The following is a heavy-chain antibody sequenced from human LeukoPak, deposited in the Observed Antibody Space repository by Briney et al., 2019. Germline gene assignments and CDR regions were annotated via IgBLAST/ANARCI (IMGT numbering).Heavy chain of an antibody. Sequence: GGSLRLSCTASGFTFGDYAMSWVRQAPGKGLEWVSAISGSGGSTYYADSVKGRLTISRDNSKNTLYLQMHSLRAEDTAVYYCARVGNYGDYNWFDPWGQGTLVTVSS. V-gene: IGHV3-23*01. CDR2: ISGSGGST. J-gene: IGHJ5*02. CDR1: GFTFGDYA. D-gene: IGHD4-17*01. CDR3: ARVGNYGDYNWFDP.